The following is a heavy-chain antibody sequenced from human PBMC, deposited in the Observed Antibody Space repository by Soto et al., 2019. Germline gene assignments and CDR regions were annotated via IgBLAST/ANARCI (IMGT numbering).Heavy chain of an antibody. CDR1: GFTFSSYS. D-gene: IGHD3-22*01. CDR2: ISSSSSYI. V-gene: IGHV3-21*01. CDR3: ARGLPTPSYDSSGYYPDY. Sequence: GGSLRLSCAASGFTFSSYSMNWVRQAPGKGLEWVSSISSSSSYIYYADSVKGRFTISRDNAKNSLYLQMNSLRAEDTAVYYCARGLPTPSYDSSGYYPDYWGQGTQVTVSS. J-gene: IGHJ4*02.